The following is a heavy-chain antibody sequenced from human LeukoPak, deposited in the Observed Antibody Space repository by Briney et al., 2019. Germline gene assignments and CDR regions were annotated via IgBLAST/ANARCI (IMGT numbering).Heavy chain of an antibody. CDR1: RYTFTSYY. CDR3: ARSYYSSSWLYYFDY. D-gene: IGHD6-13*01. Sequence: ASVKVSCKASRYTFTSYYIHWVRQAPGQGLEWMGIINPSIGSTIYSQKFQGRVTMTRDTSTSTAYMELSRLRSDDTAVYYCARSYYSSSWLYYFDYWGQGTLVTVSS. CDR2: INPSIGST. J-gene: IGHJ4*02. V-gene: IGHV1-46*01.